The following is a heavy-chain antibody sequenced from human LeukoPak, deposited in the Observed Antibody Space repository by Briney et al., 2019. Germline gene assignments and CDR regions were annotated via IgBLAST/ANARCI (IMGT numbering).Heavy chain of an antibody. CDR3: ARVFSGYDTRAFDI. J-gene: IGHJ3*02. D-gene: IGHD5-12*01. Sequence: GGSLRLSCAASGFTFSRYDMNWVRQAPGKGLEWVSYISGSGNTIYYEDSVKGRFTISRDNAKKSLYLEMNSLRAEDTAVYYCARVFSGYDTRAFDIWGQGTMVIVSS. CDR1: GFTFSRYD. CDR2: ISGSGNTI. V-gene: IGHV3-48*03.